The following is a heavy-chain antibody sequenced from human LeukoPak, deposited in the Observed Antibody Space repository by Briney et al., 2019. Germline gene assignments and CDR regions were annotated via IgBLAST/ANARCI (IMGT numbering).Heavy chain of an antibody. CDR1: GFTFSSYE. CDR2: ISYDGSNK. D-gene: IGHD3-9*01. J-gene: IGHJ4*02. CDR3: ARAQDYRLVPFDY. V-gene: IGHV3-30-3*01. Sequence: GGSLRLSCAASGFTFSSYEMNWVRQAPGKGLEWVAVISYDGSNKYYADSVKGRFTISRDNSKNTLYLQMNSLRAEDTAVYYCARAQDYRLVPFDYWGQGTLVTVSS.